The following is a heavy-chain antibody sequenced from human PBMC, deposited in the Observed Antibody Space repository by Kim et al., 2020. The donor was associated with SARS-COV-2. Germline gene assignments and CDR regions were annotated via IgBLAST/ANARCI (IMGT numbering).Heavy chain of an antibody. J-gene: IGHJ3*02. CDR2: ISYDANNN. CDR1: GFTFSSSA. V-gene: IGHV3-30-3*01. CDR3: ANAGITRPKFPIYSFFD. D-gene: IGHD3-10*01. Sequence: GGSLRLSCAASGFTFSSSAMHWVRQAPGKGLEWVAVISYDANNNNYAYAATVRVTISIYNYKYTLYLHMHRLRAETTALYYCANAGITRPKFPIYSFFD.